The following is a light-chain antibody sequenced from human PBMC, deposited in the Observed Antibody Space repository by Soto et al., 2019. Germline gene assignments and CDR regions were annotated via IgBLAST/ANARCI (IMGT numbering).Light chain of an antibody. V-gene: IGLV2-14*03. J-gene: IGLJ2*01. CDR2: AVS. Sequence: QSVLTQPASVSGSPGQSITISCSGTSSDIGSYNNVAWYQQFPGKSPKLMIYAVSDRPPGVSDRFSGSKSGTSASLAISGLRSEDEAHYYCAAWDDSLSGVVFGGGTKLTVL. CDR1: SSDIGSYNN. CDR3: AAWDDSLSGVV.